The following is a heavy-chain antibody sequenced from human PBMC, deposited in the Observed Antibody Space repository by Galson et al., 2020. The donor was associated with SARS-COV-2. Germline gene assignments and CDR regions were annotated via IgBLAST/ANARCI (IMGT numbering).Heavy chain of an antibody. D-gene: IGHD3-22*01. J-gene: IGHJ4*02. V-gene: IGHV3-30*04. Sequence: GESLKISCAASGFTFSSYAMHWVRQAPGKGLEWVAVISYDGSNKYYADSVKGRFTISRDNSKNTLYLQMNSLRAEDTAVYYCARSNGGGYSSGIDYWGQGTLVTVSS. CDR2: ISYDGSNK. CDR3: ARSNGGGYSSGIDY. CDR1: GFTFSSYA.